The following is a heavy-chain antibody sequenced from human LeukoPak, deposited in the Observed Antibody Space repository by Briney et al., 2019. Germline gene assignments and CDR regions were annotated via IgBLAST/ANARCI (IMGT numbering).Heavy chain of an antibody. CDR1: GFTFSSYG. V-gene: IGHV3-33*06. Sequence: PGRSLRLSCAASGFTFSSYGMHWVRQAPGKGLEWVAVIWYDGSNKYYADSVKGRFTISRDNSKNTLYLQMNRLRAEDTAVYYCAKDSTGGIGAFDIWGQGTMVTVSS. CDR3: AKDSTGGIGAFDI. CDR2: IWYDGSNK. D-gene: IGHD1-26*01. J-gene: IGHJ3*02.